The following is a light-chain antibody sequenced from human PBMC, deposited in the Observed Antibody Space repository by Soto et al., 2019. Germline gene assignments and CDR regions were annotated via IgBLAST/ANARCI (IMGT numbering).Light chain of an antibody. Sequence: ADQVTQSLSSLSASIGDRVTITCRASQGIGNDLGRYQQKPGKAPKLLIYKTSILESGVPSRFSGSGSGANFTLTISSLQPEDSATYICQQSHVTPRTFGLGTKVDI. J-gene: IGKJ1*01. V-gene: IGKV1-6*01. CDR1: QGIGND. CDR3: QQSHVTPRT. CDR2: KTS.